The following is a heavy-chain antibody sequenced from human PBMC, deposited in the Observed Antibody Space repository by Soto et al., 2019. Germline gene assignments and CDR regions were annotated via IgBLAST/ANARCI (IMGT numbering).Heavy chain of an antibody. V-gene: IGHV3-30*03. CDR1: GFTFSSYA. Sequence: QVQLVESGGGVVQPGESLRLSCAASGFTFSSYAMHWVRQTPGKGLEWVAAISYDGTYKYNVDSVKGRLTISRDNSKNTLYLQMNSLRPEDTAVYDWARQGGGMGVWYLDSWGQGSLVTVSS. J-gene: IGHJ4*02. D-gene: IGHD3-16*01. CDR3: ARQGGGMGVWYLDS. CDR2: ISYDGTYK.